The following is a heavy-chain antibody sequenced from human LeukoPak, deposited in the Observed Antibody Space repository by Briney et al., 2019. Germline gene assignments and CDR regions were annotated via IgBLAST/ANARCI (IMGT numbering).Heavy chain of an antibody. CDR3: ARAEIIVGSDY. CDR1: GGTFSSYA. V-gene: IGHV1-69*05. Sequence: ASVKVSCKASGGTFSSYAISWVRQAPGQGLEWMGGIIPIFGTANYAQKFQGRVTMTTDTSTSTAYMELRSLRSDDTAVYYCARAEIIVGSDYWGQGTLVTVSS. D-gene: IGHD1-26*01. CDR2: IIPIFGTA. J-gene: IGHJ4*02.